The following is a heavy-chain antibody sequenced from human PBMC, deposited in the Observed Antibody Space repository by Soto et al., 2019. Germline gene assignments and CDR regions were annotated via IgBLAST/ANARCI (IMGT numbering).Heavy chain of an antibody. V-gene: IGHV3-23*01. Sequence: EVQLLESGGGLVQPGGSLRLSCAASGFTLSNYAVTWVRQAPGKGLEWVSAISNRDGSTHYADSVKGRFTVSRDNSKNSLYLQMSSLRAEDTAVYFCARPRHDYNTLDYWGQGTLVTVSS. CDR1: GFTLSNYA. J-gene: IGHJ4*02. CDR3: ARPRHDYNTLDY. D-gene: IGHD4-4*01. CDR2: ISNRDGST.